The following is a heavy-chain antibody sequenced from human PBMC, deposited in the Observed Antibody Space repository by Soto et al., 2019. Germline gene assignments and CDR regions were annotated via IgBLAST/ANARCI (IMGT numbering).Heavy chain of an antibody. J-gene: IGHJ6*02. CDR3: ARTYSGSYYGRDV. V-gene: IGHV3-74*01. CDR1: GFTFSSYW. CDR2: INSDGSST. Sequence: GGSLRLSCAASGFTFSSYWMHWVRQAPGKGLVWVSRINSDGSSTSYADSVKGRFTISRDNAKNTLYLQMNSLRAEDTAVYYCARTYSGSYYGRDVWGQGTTVTVSS. D-gene: IGHD1-26*01.